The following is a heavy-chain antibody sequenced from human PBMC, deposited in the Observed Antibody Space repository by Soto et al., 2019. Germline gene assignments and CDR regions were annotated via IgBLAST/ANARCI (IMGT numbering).Heavy chain of an antibody. Sequence: PGGSLRLSCAASGFTFSSYAMSWVRQAPGKGLEWVSAISGSGGSTYYADSVKGRFTISRDNSKNTLYLQMNSLRAEDTAVYYCAKESDSSGYYFYFYYGMDVWGQGTTVTVS. V-gene: IGHV3-23*01. CDR1: GFTFSSYA. CDR2: ISGSGGST. D-gene: IGHD3-22*01. CDR3: AKESDSSGYYFYFYYGMDV. J-gene: IGHJ6*02.